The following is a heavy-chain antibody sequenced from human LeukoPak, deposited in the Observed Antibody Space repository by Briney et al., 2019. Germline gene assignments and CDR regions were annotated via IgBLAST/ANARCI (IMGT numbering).Heavy chain of an antibody. V-gene: IGHV3-21*04. CDR1: GFTFSSYS. CDR3: AKVDYWSPENCFDS. J-gene: IGHJ4*02. D-gene: IGHD1-1*01. Sequence: PGGSLRLSCVASGFTFSSYSMNWVRQAPGKGLEWVSSISKNSGYMYYIDSVKGRFTISRDNSQNTVFLQMNSLRAEDTAVYYCAKVDYWSPENCFDSWGQGILVTVSS. CDR2: ISKNSGYM.